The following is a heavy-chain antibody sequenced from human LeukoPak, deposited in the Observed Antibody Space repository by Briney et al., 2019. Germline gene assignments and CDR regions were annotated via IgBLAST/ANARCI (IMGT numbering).Heavy chain of an antibody. V-gene: IGHV1-46*01. CDR3: ARVAAEVVGVPGAIGFGWLRRDYYYMDV. D-gene: IGHD2-2*02. Sequence: ASVKVSCKASGYTFTSYYMHWVRQAPGGGLEWMGIINPSGGSTSYAQKFQGRVTMTRDMSTSTVYMELSSLRSEDTAVYYCARVAAEVVGVPGAIGFGWLRRDYYYMDVWGKGTTVTVS. CDR1: GYTFTSYY. J-gene: IGHJ6*03. CDR2: INPSGGST.